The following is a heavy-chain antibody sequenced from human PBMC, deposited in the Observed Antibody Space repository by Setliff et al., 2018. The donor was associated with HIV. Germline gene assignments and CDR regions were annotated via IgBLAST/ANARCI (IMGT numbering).Heavy chain of an antibody. CDR3: ARASDPSHRMPPTNYYYYMDV. CDR1: GYRFASYW. CDR2: IYPGDSDT. J-gene: IGHJ6*03. V-gene: IGHV5-51*01. Sequence: GESLKISCQGSGYRFASYWIGWVRQVPGKGLELMGIIYPGDSDTRYSPSFQGQVTIPADKSISTAYLQWNSLKASDTAIYYCARASDPSHRMPPTNYYYYMDVWGKGTTVTVSS. D-gene: IGHD2-2*01.